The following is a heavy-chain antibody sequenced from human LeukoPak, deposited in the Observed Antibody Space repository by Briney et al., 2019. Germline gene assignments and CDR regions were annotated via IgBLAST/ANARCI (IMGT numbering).Heavy chain of an antibody. Sequence: GGSLRLSCAASGFTFSGYWMSWVRQAPGKGPEWVANIKQDGSEKYYVDSVKGRFTISRDNAKNSLYLQMNSLRAEDTAVYYCAREDWRILSYYYGMDVWGQGTTVTVSS. CDR3: AREDWRILSYYYGMDV. CDR2: IKQDGSEK. D-gene: IGHD1-1*01. CDR1: GFTFSGYW. J-gene: IGHJ6*02. V-gene: IGHV3-7*01.